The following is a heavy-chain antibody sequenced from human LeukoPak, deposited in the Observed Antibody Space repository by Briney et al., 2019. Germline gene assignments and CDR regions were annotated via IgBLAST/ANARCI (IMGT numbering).Heavy chain of an antibody. D-gene: IGHD3-22*01. CDR1: GFTFSSYA. V-gene: IGHV3-23*01. Sequence: GGSLRLSCAASGFTFSSYAMSWVRQAPGKGLEWVSAISGSGGSTYYADSVKGRFTISRDNSKNTLYLQMNSLRAEDTAVYYCAKGPGYYYDSSGYYFYWGQGTLVTVSS. CDR2: ISGSGGST. J-gene: IGHJ4*02. CDR3: AKGPGYYYDSSGYYFY.